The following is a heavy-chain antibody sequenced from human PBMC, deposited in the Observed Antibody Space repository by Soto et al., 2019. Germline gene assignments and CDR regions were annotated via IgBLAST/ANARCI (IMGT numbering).Heavy chain of an antibody. CDR3: ARGPSETYYYGSGSYLPRRDYYHGIDV. D-gene: IGHD3-10*01. CDR2: INHSGST. CDR1: GGSFSVYY. V-gene: IGHV4-34*01. J-gene: IGHJ6*02. Sequence: SETLSLTCAVYGGSFSVYYWSWSRQPPGKGLEWIGDINHSGSTNYNPSLKSRVTISVDTSKNQFSLQLSSVTAADTAVYYCARGPSETYYYGSGSYLPRRDYYHGIDVWGQGTTVTVSS.